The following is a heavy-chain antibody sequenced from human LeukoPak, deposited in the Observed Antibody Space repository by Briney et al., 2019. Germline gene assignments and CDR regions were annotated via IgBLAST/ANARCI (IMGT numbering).Heavy chain of an antibody. J-gene: IGHJ4*02. CDR3: ARRLIAVAGMLGVDY. Sequence: SETLSLTCTVSGGSISSSSYYWGWIRQPPGKGLEWIGSIYYSGSTYYNPSLKSRVTISVDTSKNQFSLKLSSVTAADTAVYYCARRLIAVAGMLGVDYWGQGTLVTVSS. CDR1: GGSISSSSYY. CDR2: IYYSGST. D-gene: IGHD6-19*01. V-gene: IGHV4-39*01.